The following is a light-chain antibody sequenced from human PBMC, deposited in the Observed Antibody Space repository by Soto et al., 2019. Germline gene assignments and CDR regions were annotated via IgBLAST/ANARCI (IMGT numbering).Light chain of an antibody. V-gene: IGLV2-18*02. J-gene: IGLJ1*01. CDR1: SSDVGNSNG. Sequence: QLVLTQPPSVSGSPGQSVAISCTGTSSDVGNSNGVSWYQQPPGTAPKLMIYDVSNRPSGVPDRFSGSKSGNTASLTISGLQAEDEADYYCSSYPSSSTYVFGTGTKVTV. CDR3: SSYPSSSTYV. CDR2: DVS.